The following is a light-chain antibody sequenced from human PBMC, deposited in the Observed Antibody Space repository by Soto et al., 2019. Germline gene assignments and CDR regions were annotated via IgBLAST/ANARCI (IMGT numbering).Light chain of an antibody. Sequence: IVFSQSPSTLCASPGERATLSCRASQRVNSIYLAWYQQKPGQAPRLLISGASSRATGIPDRFSGSGSATDFTLTISRLEPEDFAVYYCQQYSSSPCTFGEGTKVDIK. CDR3: QQYSSSPCT. CDR1: QRVNSIY. CDR2: GAS. J-gene: IGKJ4*02. V-gene: IGKV3-20*01.